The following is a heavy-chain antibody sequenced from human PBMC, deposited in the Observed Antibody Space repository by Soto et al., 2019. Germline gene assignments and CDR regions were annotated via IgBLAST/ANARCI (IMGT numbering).Heavy chain of an antibody. J-gene: IGHJ4*02. CDR1: GGTFSSYA. CDR3: ATGSRYSSSWYTPYYFDY. Sequence: QVQLVQSGAEVKKPGSSVKVSCKASGGTFSSYAISWVRQAPGQGLEWMGGIIPIFGTANYAQKFQGRVTITADESTSTAYRELSSLRSEDTAVYYCATGSRYSSSWYTPYYFDYWGQGTLVTVSS. D-gene: IGHD6-13*01. CDR2: IIPIFGTA. V-gene: IGHV1-69*01.